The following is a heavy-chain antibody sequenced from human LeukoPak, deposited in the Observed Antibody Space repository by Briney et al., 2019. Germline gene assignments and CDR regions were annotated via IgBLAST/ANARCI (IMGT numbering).Heavy chain of an antibody. D-gene: IGHD3-22*01. J-gene: IGHJ3*02. CDR1: GFTFSSFA. CDR2: ISGSGRST. Sequence: GRSLRLFCGASGFTFSSFAMSWVRQARGKGLECVSAISGSGRSTYYADSVKGRFTISRDNSKNTLYLQMNSLRAEDTAVYYCARERITMIVDAFDIWGQGTMVTVSS. CDR3: ARERITMIVDAFDI. V-gene: IGHV3-23*01.